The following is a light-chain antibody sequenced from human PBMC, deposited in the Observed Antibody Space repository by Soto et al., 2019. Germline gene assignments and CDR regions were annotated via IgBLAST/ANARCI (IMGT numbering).Light chain of an antibody. Sequence: QSVLTQPPSVSGAPGQRVTISCTGSSSNIGAGYDVHWYQQLPGTAPKLLIYDNTIRPSGVPDRFSGSKSGTSASLAITGLQAEDEADYYCQSYDSSLSAHDVFGTGTKLTVL. CDR1: SSNIGAGYD. V-gene: IGLV1-40*01. CDR2: DNT. CDR3: QSYDSSLSAHDV. J-gene: IGLJ1*01.